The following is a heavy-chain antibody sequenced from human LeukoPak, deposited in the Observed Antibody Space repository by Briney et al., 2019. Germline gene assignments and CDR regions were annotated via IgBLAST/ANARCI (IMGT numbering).Heavy chain of an antibody. Sequence: PGGSLRLSCAASGFTFSSYSMNWVRQAPGRGLEWVSSISSSSSYIYYADSVKGRFTISRDNAKNSLYLQMNSLRAEDTAVYYCARVGAAFFDYWGQGTLVTVSS. CDR3: ARVGAAFFDY. V-gene: IGHV3-21*01. D-gene: IGHD1-26*01. J-gene: IGHJ4*02. CDR1: GFTFSSYS. CDR2: ISSSSSYI.